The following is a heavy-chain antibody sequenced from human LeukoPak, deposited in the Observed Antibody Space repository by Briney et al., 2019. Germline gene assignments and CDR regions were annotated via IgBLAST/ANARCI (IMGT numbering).Heavy chain of an antibody. CDR1: GFTFSDYY. J-gene: IGHJ4*02. Sequence: PGGSLRLSCAASGFTFSDYYMSWIRQAPGKGLEWISYISSSGSTIYYADSVKGRFTISRDNARNSLYLQMNSLRAEDTAVYDCARERAIASLRPYYLDYWGQGTLVTVSS. D-gene: IGHD6-6*01. CDR2: ISSSGSTI. V-gene: IGHV3-11*01. CDR3: ARERAIASLRPYYLDY.